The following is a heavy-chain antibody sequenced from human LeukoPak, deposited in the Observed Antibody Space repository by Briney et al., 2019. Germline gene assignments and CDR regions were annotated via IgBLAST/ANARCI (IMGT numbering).Heavy chain of an antibody. J-gene: IGHJ4*02. CDR3: ATTRFLHWLLTGENDY. V-gene: IGHV3-74*01. Sequence: GGSLRLSCAASGLTFSSYWMHWVRQAPGKGLVWVSRINTDGSSTSYADSVKGRFTISRDNSKNTLYLQMNSLRAEDTAVYYCATTRFLHWLLTGENDYWGQGILVTVSS. D-gene: IGHD3-3*01. CDR2: INTDGSST. CDR1: GLTFSSYW.